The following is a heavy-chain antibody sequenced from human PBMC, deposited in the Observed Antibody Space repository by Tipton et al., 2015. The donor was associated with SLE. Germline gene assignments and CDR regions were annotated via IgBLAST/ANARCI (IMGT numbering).Heavy chain of an antibody. CDR1: GFIFGDYA. V-gene: IGHV4-59*01. CDR2: IYYSGST. CDR3: ARETPYYDFWSGYQDRRDSAYYFDL. D-gene: IGHD3-3*01. J-gene: IGHJ4*02. Sequence: LRLSCAASGFIFGDYAMHWVRQAPGKGLEWIGNIYYSGSTNYNPSLKSRVTISVHTSKNQFSLRMSSVTAADTAVYFCARETPYYDFWSGYQDRRDSAYYFDLWGQGTLVTVSS.